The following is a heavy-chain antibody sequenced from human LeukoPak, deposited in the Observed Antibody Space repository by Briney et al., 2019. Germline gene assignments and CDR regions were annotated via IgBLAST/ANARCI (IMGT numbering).Heavy chain of an antibody. CDR2: IIPIFGTA. Sequence: GSSVKVSCKASGGTFSSYAISWVRQAPGQGLEWMGGIIPIFGTANYAQKFQGRVTITTDESTSTAYMELSSLRSEETAVYYCARGYCSGGSCYSRYYYYYMDVWGKGTTVTVSS. J-gene: IGHJ6*03. CDR1: GGTFSSYA. CDR3: ARGYCSGGSCYSRYYYYYMDV. D-gene: IGHD2-15*01. V-gene: IGHV1-69*05.